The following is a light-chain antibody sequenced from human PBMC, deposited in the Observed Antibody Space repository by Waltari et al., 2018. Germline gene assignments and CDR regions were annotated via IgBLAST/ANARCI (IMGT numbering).Light chain of an antibody. V-gene: IGLV1-40*01. J-gene: IGLJ3*02. Sequence: QSIPTPPTSVSGAPGQRVTISCTGSSSNIGAGHDVHWYQAFPGTAPKLLIYGNNKRPAGVPDRCSGSKSGSSASLAINGLQAEDEADYYCQSFDSSVRGGVVFGGGTKVTVL. CDR1: SSNIGAGHD. CDR3: QSFDSSVRGGVV. CDR2: GNN.